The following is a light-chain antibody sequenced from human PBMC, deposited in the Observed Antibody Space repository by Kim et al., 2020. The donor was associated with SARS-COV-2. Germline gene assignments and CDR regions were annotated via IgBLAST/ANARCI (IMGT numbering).Light chain of an antibody. J-gene: IGKJ1*01. CDR3: QQYYITPT. V-gene: IGKV4-1*01. CDR1: QSVLYSSNNKNY. CDR2: WAS. Sequence: DIVMTQSPDSLAVSLGERATINCKSSQSVLYSSNNKNYLAWYQQKPGQPPKLLIYWASTRESGVPDRFSGSESGTDFTLTISSLQAEDVAVYYGQQYYITPTFGQGTKVDIK.